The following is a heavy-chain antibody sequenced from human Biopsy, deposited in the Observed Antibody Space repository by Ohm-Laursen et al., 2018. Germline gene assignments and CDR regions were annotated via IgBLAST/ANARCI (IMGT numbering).Heavy chain of an antibody. CDR1: GGSIGGSGDY. D-gene: IGHD3-3*01. J-gene: IGHJ3*01. V-gene: IGHV4-61*08. Sequence: GTLSLTCTVSGGSIGGSGDYWSWIRQPPGKGLEWIGYISDTGATNYNPSLRGRVAMSVDTSKNQFSLQLTSVTAADTAMFFCARLFRLDDYWNDDPPDGFDVWGQGTMVTVSS. CDR3: ARLFRLDDYWNDDPPDGFDV. CDR2: ISDTGAT.